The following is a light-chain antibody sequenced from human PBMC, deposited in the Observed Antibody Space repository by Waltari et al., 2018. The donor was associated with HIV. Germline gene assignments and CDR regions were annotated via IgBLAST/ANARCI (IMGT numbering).Light chain of an antibody. J-gene: IGLJ2*01. CDR3: TSYTSGSVL. Sequence: QSALTQPASVSGSPGQSITISCTGLNVDVGAFKFVSWYQHHPGKAPKLIIYEVHNRPSGVSDRFSGSKSGNSASLTISGLQTADEADYYCTSYTSGSVLFGGGTNLTVL. V-gene: IGLV2-14*01. CDR1: NVDVGAFKF. CDR2: EVH.